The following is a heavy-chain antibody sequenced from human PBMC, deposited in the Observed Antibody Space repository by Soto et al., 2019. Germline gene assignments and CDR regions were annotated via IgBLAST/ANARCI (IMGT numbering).Heavy chain of an antibody. D-gene: IGHD2-21*01. CDR2: IYVTGAV. Sequence: SETLSLTCSVSGAALNSGNYYWSWIRQAPGKGLEWIGHIYVTGAVDYNPSLRDRITISQDTSERQFSLNLRLVTAADTAVYYCARLRIATNNYKWFDPWGQGTLVTVSS. J-gene: IGHJ5*02. CDR1: GAALNSGNYY. CDR3: ARLRIATNNYKWFDP. V-gene: IGHV4-31*03.